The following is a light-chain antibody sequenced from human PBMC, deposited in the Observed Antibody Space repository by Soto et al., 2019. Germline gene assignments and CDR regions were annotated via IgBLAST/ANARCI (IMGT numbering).Light chain of an antibody. Sequence: EIVLTQSPATLSLSPGERATLSCRASQSVSSYLAWYQQKPGQAPRLLIYDASNRATGIPARFSGSGSGTDFTLTISILEPEDFAVYYCQQRSNWPPVFTFGPGPKVHIK. CDR1: QSVSSY. CDR2: DAS. V-gene: IGKV3-11*01. CDR3: QQRSNWPPVFT. J-gene: IGKJ3*01.